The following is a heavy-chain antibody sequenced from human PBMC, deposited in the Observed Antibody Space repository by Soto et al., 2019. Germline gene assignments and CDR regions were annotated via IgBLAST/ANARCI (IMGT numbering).Heavy chain of an antibody. V-gene: IGHV4-38-2*01. D-gene: IGHD3-22*01. J-gene: IGHJ2*01. Sequence: SETLSLTCAVSGYSISSGYYWGWIRQPPGKGLEWIGSIYHSGSTYYNPSLKSRVTISVDTSKNQFSLKLSSVTAADTAVYYCARVRDSSGYYYGKDWYFDLWGRGXLVTVSS. CDR2: IYHSGST. CDR1: GYSISSGYY. CDR3: ARVRDSSGYYYGKDWYFDL.